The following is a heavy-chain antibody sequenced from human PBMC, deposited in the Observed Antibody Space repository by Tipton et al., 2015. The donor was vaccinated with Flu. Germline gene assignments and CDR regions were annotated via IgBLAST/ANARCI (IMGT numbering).Heavy chain of an antibody. CDR2: IYYSGST. Sequence: LRLSCTVSGGSISSSSYYWGWIRQPPGKGLEWIGSIYYSGSTYYNPSLKGRVTISVDTSKNQFSLKLSSVTAADTAVYYCANSPVTEDYGDYHFDYWGQGTLVTVSS. V-gene: IGHV4-39*01. D-gene: IGHD4-17*01. J-gene: IGHJ4*02. CDR3: ANSPVTEDYGDYHFDY. CDR1: GGSISSSSYY.